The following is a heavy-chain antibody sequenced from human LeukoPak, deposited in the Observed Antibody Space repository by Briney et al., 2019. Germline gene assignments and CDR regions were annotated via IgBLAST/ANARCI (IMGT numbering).Heavy chain of an antibody. D-gene: IGHD3-22*01. J-gene: IGHJ2*01. CDR1: GGSFSGYY. V-gene: IGHV4-34*01. CDR2: INHSGST. CDR3: ARGNRPITSGYYSSARARYFDL. Sequence: SETLSLTCAVYGGSFSGYYWSWIRQPPGKGLEWIGEINHSGSTNYNPSLKSRVTISVDTSKNQFSLKLSPVTAADTAVYYCARGNRPITSGYYSSARARYFDLWGRGTLVTVSS.